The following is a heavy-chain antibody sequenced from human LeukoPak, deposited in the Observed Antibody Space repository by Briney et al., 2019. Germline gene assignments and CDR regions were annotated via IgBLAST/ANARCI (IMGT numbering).Heavy chain of an antibody. J-gene: IGHJ4*02. CDR3: AKDPDCTSGICYTFFDY. V-gene: IGHV3-30*04. Sequence: GGSLRLSCAASGFTFSSYAMHWVRQAPGKGLEWMAIISNDGSNKYYADSVKGRFTISRDSSKNTLYLQMNSLRAEDTAVYYCAKDPDCTSGICYTFFDYWGQGTLVTVSS. CDR1: GFTFSSYA. D-gene: IGHD2-8*01. CDR2: ISNDGSNK.